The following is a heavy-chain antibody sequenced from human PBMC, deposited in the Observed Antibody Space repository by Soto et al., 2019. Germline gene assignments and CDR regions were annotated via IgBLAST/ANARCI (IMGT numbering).Heavy chain of an antibody. Sequence: PGGSLRLSCAASGFTFSSYGMHWVRQAPGKGLEWVAVISYDGSNKDYADSVKGRFTISRDNSKNTLYLQMNSLRAEDTAVYYCAKDPIYCTNGVYPNWFYPCGRGTLVTVSA. CDR2: ISYDGSNK. D-gene: IGHD2-8*01. CDR3: AKDPIYCTNGVYPNWFYP. V-gene: IGHV3-30*18. J-gene: IGHJ5*02. CDR1: GFTFSSYG.